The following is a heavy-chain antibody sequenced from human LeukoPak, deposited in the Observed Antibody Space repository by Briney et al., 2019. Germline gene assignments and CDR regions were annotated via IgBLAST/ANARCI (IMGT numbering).Heavy chain of an antibody. Sequence: PGGSLRLSCAASGFTFNIYTMNWVRQAPGKGLEWVSSISSSSDYIYYADSVKGRFTISRDNAKNSLYLQMNSLRAEDTAVYYCARVWGYHYGYYYYHMNVWGKGTTVTVSS. CDR1: GFTFNIYT. D-gene: IGHD3-22*01. CDR2: ISSSSDYI. V-gene: IGHV3-21*01. J-gene: IGHJ6*03. CDR3: ARVWGYHYGYYYYHMNV.